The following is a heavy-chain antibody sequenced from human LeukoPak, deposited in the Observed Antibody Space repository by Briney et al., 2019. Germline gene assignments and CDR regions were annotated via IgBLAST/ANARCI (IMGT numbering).Heavy chain of an antibody. CDR3: ARDLEDCSGGDCYWFDP. D-gene: IGHD2-21*01. CDR1: GFTFTTYY. Sequence: ASVTVSCKASGFTFTTYYIHWVRQAPGQGLEWMGWINPNTGGTNYARKVQGRVTMTRDTSISTVYMELSRLRSDDTAVYYCARDLEDCSGGDCYWFDPWGQGTLVTVSS. CDR2: INPNTGGT. V-gene: IGHV1-2*02. J-gene: IGHJ5*02.